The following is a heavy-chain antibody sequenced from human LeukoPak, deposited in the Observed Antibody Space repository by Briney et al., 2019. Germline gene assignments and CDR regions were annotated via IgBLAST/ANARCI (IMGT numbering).Heavy chain of an antibody. CDR3: AKVGSTITTVNWFDP. D-gene: IGHD4-11*01. CDR2: ISGSDGST. Sequence: GGPLRLSCAASGLTFSGYSMSWVRQTPGKGLDWVSAISGSDGSTYYANSVKGRFHISRDDSKNTVYLQMNSLRAEDTAVYYCAKVGSTITTVNWFDPWGQGTLVTVSS. CDR1: GLTFSGYS. J-gene: IGHJ5*02. V-gene: IGHV3-23*01.